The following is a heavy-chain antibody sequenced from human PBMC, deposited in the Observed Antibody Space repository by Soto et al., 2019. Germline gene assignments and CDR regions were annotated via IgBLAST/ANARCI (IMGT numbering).Heavy chain of an antibody. CDR3: ARDWGFGELPTRGSWFDP. Sequence: TLSLTCTVSGGSISSYYWSWIRQPPGKGLEWIGYIYYSGSTNYNPSLKSRVTISVDTSKNQFSLKLSSVTAADTAVYYCARDWGFGELPTRGSWFDPWGQGTMVTVSS. V-gene: IGHV4-59*01. CDR2: IYYSGST. CDR1: GGSISSYY. D-gene: IGHD3-10*01. J-gene: IGHJ5*02.